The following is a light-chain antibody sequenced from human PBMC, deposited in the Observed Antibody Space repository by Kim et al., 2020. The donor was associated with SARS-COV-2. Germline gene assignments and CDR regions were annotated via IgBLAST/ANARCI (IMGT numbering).Light chain of an antibody. J-gene: IGKJ1*01. CDR3: QQYKSYSWT. CDR2: DAS. Sequence: DIQMTQSPSTLSASVGDRVTITCRASQSISSWLAWYQQKPGKAPKLLIYDASSLESGVPSRFSGSGSGTEFTLTISSLQPDDFATYYCQQYKSYSWTFGQGTKEEIK. CDR1: QSISSW. V-gene: IGKV1-5*01.